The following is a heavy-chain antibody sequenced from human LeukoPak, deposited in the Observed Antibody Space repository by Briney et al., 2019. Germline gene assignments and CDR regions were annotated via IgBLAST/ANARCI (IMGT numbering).Heavy chain of an antibody. J-gene: IGHJ4*02. D-gene: IGHD7-27*01. CDR3: ARDAKLGMWDY. CDR2: IYYSGST. CDR1: GGSISSGGYY. V-gene: IGHV4-31*03. Sequence: SETLSLTCTVSGGSISSGGYYWSWIRQHPGKGLEWIGYIYYSGSTYYNPSLKSRVTISVDTSKNQFSLKLSSVTAADTAVYYCARDAKLGMWDYWGQGTLVTVSS.